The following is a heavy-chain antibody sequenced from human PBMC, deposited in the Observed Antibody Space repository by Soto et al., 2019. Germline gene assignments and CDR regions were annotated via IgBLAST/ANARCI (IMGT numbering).Heavy chain of an antibody. CDR2: IYYSGST. Sequence: QVQLQESGPGLVKPSETLSLTCTVSGGSISSYCWSWIRQPPGKGLEWIGYIYYSGSTNYNPSLKSRVTISLDTSKNQCSLKLISVTAADTVVYYCAGSGSSPYYYYYGMDVWGQGTKVTVSS. J-gene: IGHJ6*02. CDR1: GGSISSYC. D-gene: IGHD3-10*01. V-gene: IGHV4-59*01. CDR3: AGSGSSPYYYYYGMDV.